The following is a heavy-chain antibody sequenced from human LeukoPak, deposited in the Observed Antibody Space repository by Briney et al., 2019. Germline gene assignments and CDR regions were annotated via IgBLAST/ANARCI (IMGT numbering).Heavy chain of an antibody. CDR3: ASYFNDFWSGYRDY. D-gene: IGHD3-3*01. V-gene: IGHV4-39*01. J-gene: IGHJ4*02. Sequence: PSETLSLTCTVSGGSISSSSYYWGWIRQPPGKGLEWIGSIYYSGSTYYNPSLKSRVTMSVDTSKNQFSLKLSSVTAADTAVYYCASYFNDFWSGYRDYWGQGTLVTVSS. CDR1: GGSISSSSYY. CDR2: IYYSGST.